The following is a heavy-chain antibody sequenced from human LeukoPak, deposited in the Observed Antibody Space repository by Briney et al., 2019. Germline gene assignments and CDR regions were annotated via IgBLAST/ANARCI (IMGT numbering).Heavy chain of an antibody. CDR2: ISGSGGST. J-gene: IGHJ4*02. CDR3: AKDLWFGDNQGY. Sequence: PGGSLRLSCAASGLTFSSYAMSWVRQAPGKGLEWVSAISGSGGSTYYADSVKGRFTISRDNSKNTLYLQMSSLRAEDTAVYYCAKDLWFGDNQGYWGQGTLVTVSS. V-gene: IGHV3-23*01. D-gene: IGHD3-10*01. CDR1: GLTFSSYA.